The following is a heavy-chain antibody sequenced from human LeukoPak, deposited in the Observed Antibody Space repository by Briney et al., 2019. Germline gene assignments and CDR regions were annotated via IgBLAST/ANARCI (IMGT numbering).Heavy chain of an antibody. Sequence: PLGSPRLSSAPSVFTLTRYWTSCVRQAPEGGLEWVANINRDGSDKYYVDSVKGRFTISRDNAKNSLYLQMNSLGAEDTSEYYCARVLVGGTNWFDPWGQGTLVTVSS. V-gene: IGHV3-7*02. CDR2: INRDGSDK. D-gene: IGHD1-26*01. J-gene: IGHJ5*02. CDR3: ARVLVGGTNWFDP. CDR1: VFTLTRYW.